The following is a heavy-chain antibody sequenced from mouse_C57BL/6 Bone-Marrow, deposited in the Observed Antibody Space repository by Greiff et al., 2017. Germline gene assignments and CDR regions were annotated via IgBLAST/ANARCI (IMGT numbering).Heavy chain of an antibody. CDR1: GYSFTGYY. V-gene: IGHV1-42*01. CDR3: ARRTGNFDY. Sequence: VQLQQSGPELVKPGASVKISCKASGYSFTGYYMNWVKQSPEKSLEWIGEINPSTGGTIYNQKFKAKATLTVDKSSSTAYMQLKSLTSEDSAVYYCARRTGNFDYWGQGTTLTVSS. J-gene: IGHJ2*01. CDR2: INPSTGGT. D-gene: IGHD4-1*01.